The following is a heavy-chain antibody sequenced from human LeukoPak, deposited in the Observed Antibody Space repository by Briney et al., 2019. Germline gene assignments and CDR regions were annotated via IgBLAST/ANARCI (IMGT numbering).Heavy chain of an antibody. CDR1: GGSISSYY. Sequence: PSETLSLTCTVSGGSISSYYWSWIRQPPGKGLEWIGYIYYSGSTNYNPSLKSRVTISVDTSKNQFSLKLSSVTAADTAVYYCARVVSGDIVVVPAATWFDPWGQGTLVTVSS. CDR3: ARVVSGDIVVVPAATWFDP. V-gene: IGHV4-59*01. D-gene: IGHD2-2*01. J-gene: IGHJ5*02. CDR2: IYYSGST.